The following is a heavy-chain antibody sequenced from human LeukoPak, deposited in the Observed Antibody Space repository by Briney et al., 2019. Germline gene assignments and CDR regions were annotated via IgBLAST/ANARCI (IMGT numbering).Heavy chain of an antibody. Sequence: ASVKVSCKASGYTFTSYGISWVRQAPGQGLEWMGWISAYNGNTNYAQKLQGRVTMTTDTSTSTAYMELRSLRSDDTAVYYCARALTDFWSGCFRDDAFDIWGQGTMVTVSS. J-gene: IGHJ3*02. D-gene: IGHD3-3*01. CDR3: ARALTDFWSGCFRDDAFDI. CDR1: GYTFTSYG. V-gene: IGHV1-18*01. CDR2: ISAYNGNT.